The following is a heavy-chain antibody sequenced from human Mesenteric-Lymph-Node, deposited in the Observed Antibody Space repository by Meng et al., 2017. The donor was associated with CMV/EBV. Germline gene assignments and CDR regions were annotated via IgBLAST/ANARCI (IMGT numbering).Heavy chain of an antibody. CDR1: GFTFSSYA. Sequence: GESLKISCAASGFTFSSYAMTWVRQAPGTGLEWVSVIYAGGSSTYYADSVKGRFTISRDNSKNTLYLQMNSLRAEDTAVYYCAKALRGCSSTSCYTSAYYYYGMDVWGQGTTVTVSS. D-gene: IGHD2-2*02. V-gene: IGHV3-23*03. CDR2: IYAGGSST. J-gene: IGHJ6*02. CDR3: AKALRGCSSTSCYTSAYYYYGMDV.